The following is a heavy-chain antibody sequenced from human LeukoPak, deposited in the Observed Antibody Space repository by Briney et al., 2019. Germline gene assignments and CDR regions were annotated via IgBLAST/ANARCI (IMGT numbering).Heavy chain of an antibody. Sequence: GGSLRLSCAASKFAFSSYTMHWVRQAPGKGLEWVALIWYDGSNKYYADSVKGRLTISRDNSKNTLYLQMNSLRAEDTAVYYCAREGPRGNSQFDYWGQGTLVTVSS. J-gene: IGHJ4*02. D-gene: IGHD2/OR15-2a*01. CDR1: KFAFSSYT. CDR3: AREGPRGNSQFDY. V-gene: IGHV3-33*08. CDR2: IWYDGSNK.